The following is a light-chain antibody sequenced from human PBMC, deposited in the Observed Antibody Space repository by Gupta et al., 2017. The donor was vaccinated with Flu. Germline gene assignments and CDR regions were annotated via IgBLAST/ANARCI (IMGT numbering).Light chain of an antibody. CDR3: QQIYSNPPYT. V-gene: IGKV1-39*01. CDR2: AAS. J-gene: IGKJ2*01. Sequence: DIQMTQSPSSLSASVGDRVTITCRASQSISSYLNWYQQKPGKAPKLLIYAASSLQRGVPSRFSGSGSGIDFTLTISRRQPEDFATYYFQQIYSNPPYTFGQGTKLEIK. CDR1: QSISSY.